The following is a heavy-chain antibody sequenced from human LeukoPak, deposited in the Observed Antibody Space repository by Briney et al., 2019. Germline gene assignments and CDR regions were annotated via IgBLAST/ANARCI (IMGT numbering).Heavy chain of an antibody. Sequence: ASXKVSCKASGYTFTGYYMHWVRQAPGQGLEWMGWINPNSGGTNYAQKFQGRVTMTRDTSISTAYMELSRLRSDDTAVYYCARVGRREQLGKNWFDHWGQGTLVTVSS. CDR1: GYTFTGYY. D-gene: IGHD6-6*01. J-gene: IGHJ5*02. CDR2: INPNSGGT. CDR3: ARVGRREQLGKNWFDH. V-gene: IGHV1-2*02.